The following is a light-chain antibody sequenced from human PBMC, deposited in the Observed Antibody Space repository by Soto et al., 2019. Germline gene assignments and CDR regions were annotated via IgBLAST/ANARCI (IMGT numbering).Light chain of an antibody. J-gene: IGLJ1*01. CDR2: DTT. V-gene: IGLV7-46*01. CDR1: TGAVTNGHY. CDR3: LLSYNGPYV. Sequence: QSLLTQEPSLTVSPGATFTLTCGSSTGAVTNGHYPYWFQQKPGQAPRTLIYDTTNRHSWTPARFSGSLLGGKAALTLSGAQPEDEAEYYCLLSYNGPYVFGTGTRSPS.